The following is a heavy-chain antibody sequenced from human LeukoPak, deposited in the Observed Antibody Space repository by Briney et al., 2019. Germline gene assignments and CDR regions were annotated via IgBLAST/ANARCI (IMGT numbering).Heavy chain of an antibody. CDR1: GYTFTSYG. CDR3: ARGPQTQVGAISR. Sequence: ASVKVSCKASGYTFTSYGINWVRQAPGQGLEWMGWISAYNGKTKYAQNLQGRVTMTTDTSTITAYMELRSLRSDDTAVYYCARGPQTQVGAISRWGQGTLVTVSS. J-gene: IGHJ4*02. CDR2: ISAYNGKT. D-gene: IGHD1-26*01. V-gene: IGHV1-18*01.